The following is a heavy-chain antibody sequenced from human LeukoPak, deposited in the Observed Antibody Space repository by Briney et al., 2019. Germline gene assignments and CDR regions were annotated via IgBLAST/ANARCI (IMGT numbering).Heavy chain of an antibody. V-gene: IGHV3-15*07. J-gene: IGHJ4*02. CDR3: ATANSRYCSGGSCYPFDY. CDR1: GFTFSNAW. CDR2: IKTKTEGGTT. Sequence: GGSLRLSCAASGFTFSNAWMNWVSQAPGKGLEWVGRIKTKTEGGTTDYAAPVKGRFTISRDDSENMLYLQMNSLRTEDTAVYYCATANSRYCSGGSCYPFDYWGQGTRVTVSS. D-gene: IGHD2-15*01.